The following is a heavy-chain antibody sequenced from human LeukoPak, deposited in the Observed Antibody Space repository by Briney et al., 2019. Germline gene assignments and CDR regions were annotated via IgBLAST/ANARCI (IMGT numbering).Heavy chain of an antibody. CDR2: IHYTGRT. J-gene: IGHJ5*02. D-gene: IGHD3-22*01. Sequence: SETLSLTCTVSGASINRDYWSWLRQTPGKGLEWIGYIHYTGRTNYNPSLKSRVTISLDTSKNQFSLRLSSVTAADTAVYYCARESNYHDSLGYNWFDPWGQGTLVTASS. V-gene: IGHV4-59*01. CDR3: ARESNYHDSLGYNWFDP. CDR1: GASINRDY.